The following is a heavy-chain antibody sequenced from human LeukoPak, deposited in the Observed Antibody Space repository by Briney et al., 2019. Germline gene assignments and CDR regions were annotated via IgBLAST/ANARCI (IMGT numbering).Heavy chain of an antibody. Sequence: VASVKVSCKASGGTFSSYAISWVRQAPGQGLEWMGGIIPIFGTANYAQKFQGRVTITTDESTGTAYMELSSLRSEDTAVYYCERDKSTTVTTKSFLFDYWGQGTLVTVSS. D-gene: IGHD4-17*01. J-gene: IGHJ4*02. CDR1: GGTFSSYA. V-gene: IGHV1-69*05. CDR2: IIPIFGTA. CDR3: ERDKSTTVTTKSFLFDY.